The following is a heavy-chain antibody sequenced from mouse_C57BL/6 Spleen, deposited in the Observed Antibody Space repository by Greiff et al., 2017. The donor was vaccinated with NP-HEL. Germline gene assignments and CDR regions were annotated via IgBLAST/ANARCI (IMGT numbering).Heavy chain of an antibody. Sequence: VQLQQSGPELVKPGASVKISCKASGYSFTSYYIHWVKQRPGQGLEWIGWIYPGSGNTKYNEKFKGKATLTADTSSSTAYMQLSSLTSEDSAVYYCARCYDYDAMDYWGQGTSVTVSS. CDR2: IYPGSGNT. CDR3: ARCYDYDAMDY. J-gene: IGHJ4*01. CDR1: GYSFTSYY. V-gene: IGHV1-66*01.